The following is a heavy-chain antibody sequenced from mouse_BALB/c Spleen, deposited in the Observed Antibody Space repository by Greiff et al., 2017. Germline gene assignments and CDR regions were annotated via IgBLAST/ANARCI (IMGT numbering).Heavy chain of an antibody. CDR1: GYTFTDYW. CDR2: IDTSDSYT. CDR3: AREKTGTRDYFDY. Sequence: QVHVKQPGAELVMPGASVKMSCKASGYTFTDYWMHWVKQRPGQGLEWIGAIDTSDSYTSYNQKFKGKATLTVDESSSTAYMQLSSLTSEDSAVYYCAREKTGTRDYFDYWGQGTTLTVSS. D-gene: IGHD4-1*01. J-gene: IGHJ2*01. V-gene: IGHV1-69*01.